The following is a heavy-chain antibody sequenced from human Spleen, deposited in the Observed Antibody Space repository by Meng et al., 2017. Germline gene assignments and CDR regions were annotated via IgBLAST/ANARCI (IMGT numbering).Heavy chain of an antibody. CDR1: GYTFTDYF. Sequence: QVQLVQSGAEVKKPGASVKVSCKASGYTFTDYFMHWVRQAPGQGLEWMGRINPTSGGTNFAQKFQGRVIMTRDTSISTAYMELSSLGFDDTAVYYCAKALGWGSSPDYWGQGILVTVSS. CDR2: INPTSGGT. V-gene: IGHV1-2*06. CDR3: AKALGWGSSPDY. J-gene: IGHJ4*02. D-gene: IGHD2-21*01.